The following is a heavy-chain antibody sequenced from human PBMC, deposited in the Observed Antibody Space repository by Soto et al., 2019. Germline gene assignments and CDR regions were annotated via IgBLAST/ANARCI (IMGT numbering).Heavy chain of an antibody. CDR1: GFTFSAYP. CDR2: ILGNGYAS. Sequence: EVHLVESGGGLVQPGGSLRLSCVASGFTFSAYPMHWVRQAPGKGLEYVSAILGNGYASYYANSVKDRFIISRDNSKNTLYLQMDSLRPEDMALYYCARDGPHGFTSDSWGQGTLVTVSS. D-gene: IGHD5-12*01. V-gene: IGHV3-64*01. CDR3: ARDGPHGFTSDS. J-gene: IGHJ4*02.